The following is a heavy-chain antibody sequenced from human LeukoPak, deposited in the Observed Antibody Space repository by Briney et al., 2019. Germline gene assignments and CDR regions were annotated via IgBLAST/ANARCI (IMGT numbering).Heavy chain of an antibody. Sequence: SGTLSLTCAVSGGSISSSNWWSWVRQPPGKGLEWIGYIYNSGSTYYNPSLKSRVTMSVDTSKNQFSLKLSSVTAADTAVYFCARGPWRVNAFDIWGQGTMVTVSS. CDR3: ARGPWRVNAFDI. D-gene: IGHD2-21*01. V-gene: IGHV4-4*02. J-gene: IGHJ3*02. CDR1: GGSISSSNW. CDR2: IYNSGST.